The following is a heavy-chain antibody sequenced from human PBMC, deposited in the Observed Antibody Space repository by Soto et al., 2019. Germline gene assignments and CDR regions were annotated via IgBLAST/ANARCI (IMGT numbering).Heavy chain of an antibody. CDR3: AKVGGTSHPPIPVDY. D-gene: IGHD2-2*02. V-gene: IGHV3-23*01. J-gene: IGHJ4*02. CDR2: ISGSGGSTYYAHTST. CDR1: GFTFSSYA. Sequence: GGSLRLSCAASGFTFSSYAMNWVRQAPGKGLEWVLTISGSGGSTYYAHTSTYYADSVKGRFTISRDNSKNTLYLQMNSLRAEDTAVYYCAKVGGTSHPPIPVDYWGQGTLVTVSS.